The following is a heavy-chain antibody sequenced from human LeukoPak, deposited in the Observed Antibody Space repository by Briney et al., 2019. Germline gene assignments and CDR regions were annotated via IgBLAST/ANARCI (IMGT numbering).Heavy chain of an antibody. CDR1: GFPFSSYR. D-gene: IGHD2-21*02. J-gene: IGHJ3*02. CDR3: ARDLVLSGSDSFSRAFDI. Sequence: KAGGSLRLSCAASGFPFSSYRMNWVRQAPGKGLEWVSSISSSSSYIYYADSVKGRFTISRDNAKNSLYLQMNSLRAEDTAVYYCARDLVLSGSDSFSRAFDIWGQGTMVTVSS. CDR2: ISSSSSYI. V-gene: IGHV3-21*01.